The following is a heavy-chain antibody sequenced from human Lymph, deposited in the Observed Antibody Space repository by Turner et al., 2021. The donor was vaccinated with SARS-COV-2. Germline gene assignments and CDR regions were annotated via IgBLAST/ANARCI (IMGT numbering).Heavy chain of an antibody. CDR2: IYIGGTT. J-gene: IGHJ3*02. Sequence: EVQLVETGGSLIQPGGSLRLSCAASGFTVSSNYMSWVRQAPGKGLEWVSVIYIGGTTYYADSVKGRFTISRDNSKNTLYLQMNSLRAEDTAVYYCARDLGPLAFDIWGQGTMVTVSS. CDR3: ARDLGPLAFDI. V-gene: IGHV3-53*02. CDR1: GFTVSSNY.